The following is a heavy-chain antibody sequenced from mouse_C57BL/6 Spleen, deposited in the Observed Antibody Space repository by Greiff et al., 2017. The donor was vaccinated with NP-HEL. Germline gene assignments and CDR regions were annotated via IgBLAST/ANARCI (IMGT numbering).Heavy chain of an antibody. CDR3: ARGLGREWYFDV. D-gene: IGHD4-1*01. J-gene: IGHJ1*03. Sequence: QVQLQQSGPELVKPGASVKISCKASGYAFSSSWMNWVKQRPGKGLEWIGRIYPGDGDTNYIGKFKGKATLTADKSSSTAYMQLSSLTSEDSAVYFCARGLGREWYFDVWGTGTTVTVSS. V-gene: IGHV1-82*01. CDR2: IYPGDGDT. CDR1: GYAFSSSW.